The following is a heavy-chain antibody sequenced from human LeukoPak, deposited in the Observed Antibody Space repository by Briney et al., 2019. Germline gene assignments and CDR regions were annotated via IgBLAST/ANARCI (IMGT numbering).Heavy chain of an antibody. CDR3: ATIAVAGTYFDY. D-gene: IGHD6-19*01. CDR2: IYSGGST. CDR1: GFTVSSNY. J-gene: IGHJ4*02. V-gene: IGHV3-53*01. Sequence: GGSLRLSCAASGFTVSSNYMSWVRQAPGKGLEWVSVIYSGGSTYYADSVKGRFTISRDNSKNTLYLQMNSLRAEDTAVYYCATIAVAGTYFDYWGQGTLVTVSS.